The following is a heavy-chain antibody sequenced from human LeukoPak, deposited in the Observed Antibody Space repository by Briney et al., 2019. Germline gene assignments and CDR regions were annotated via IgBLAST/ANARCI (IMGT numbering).Heavy chain of an antibody. V-gene: IGHV3-23*01. D-gene: IGHD3-10*01. CDR3: AKRGVVIRVILVGFHKEAYYFDS. J-gene: IGHJ4*02. CDR1: GITLSNYG. CDR2: LSASGGST. Sequence: GGSLRLSCAISGITLSNYGMSWVRQPPGKGLEWVAGLSASGGSTNYADSVKGRFTISRDNPKNTLYLQMNNLRAEDTAVYFCAKRGVVIRVILVGFHKEAYYFDSWGQGALVTVSS.